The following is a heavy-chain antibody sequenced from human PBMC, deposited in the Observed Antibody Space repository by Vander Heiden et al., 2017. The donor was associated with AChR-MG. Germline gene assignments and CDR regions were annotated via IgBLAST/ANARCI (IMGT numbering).Heavy chain of an antibody. CDR2: IDWDDDK. D-gene: IGHD3-10*01. V-gene: IGHV2-70*04. CDR1: GFSLSTSGMR. J-gene: IGHJ4*02. CDR3: ARMGSGNNLIDY. Sequence: QVTLKESGPALVKPTQTLTLTCTFSGFSLSTSGMRVSWIRQPPGKALEWLARIDWDDDKFYSTSLKTRLTISKDTSKNQVVLTMTNMDPVDTATYYCARMGSGNNLIDYWGQGTLVTVSS.